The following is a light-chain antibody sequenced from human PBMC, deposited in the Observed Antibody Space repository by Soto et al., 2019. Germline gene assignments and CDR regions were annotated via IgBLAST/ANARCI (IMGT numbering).Light chain of an antibody. V-gene: IGKV3-20*01. CDR2: GAS. Sequence: EIVLTQSPGTLSLSPGERATLSCRASQSVSSSYLAWYQQKPGQAPRLLIYGASSRATGIPDRFSVSGSGTYFTLTISTLEPEDFALYYCQQYDSSPLTFGGGPKVQIK. CDR3: QQYDSSPLT. J-gene: IGKJ4*01. CDR1: QSVSSSY.